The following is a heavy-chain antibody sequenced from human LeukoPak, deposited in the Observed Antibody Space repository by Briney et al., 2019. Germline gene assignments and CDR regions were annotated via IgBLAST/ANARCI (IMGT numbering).Heavy chain of an antibody. CDR2: VVGNGGTT. CDR1: GFTFTTDT. V-gene: IGHV3-64*01. CDR3: ARERAYYYFDY. Sequence: GGSLRLSCEASGFTFTTDTIHWVRQAPGKGLEYVSAVVGNGGTTYYANSVKGRFTISRDNSKNTVYLQMGSLRAEDTAMYYCARERAYYYFDYWGQGALVTVSS. D-gene: IGHD2-21*01. J-gene: IGHJ4*02.